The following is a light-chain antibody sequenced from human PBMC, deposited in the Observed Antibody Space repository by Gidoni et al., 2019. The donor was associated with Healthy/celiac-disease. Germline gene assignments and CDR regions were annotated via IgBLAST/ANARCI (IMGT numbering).Light chain of an antibody. Sequence: QSTLTQPASVSGSPGQSITSSCTGTSSDVGGYNYVSWYKQHPGKAPKLMIYDVSNRPSGVSNRFSGSKSGNTASLTISGLQAEDEADYYCSSYTSSSTLYVFGTGTKVTVL. CDR3: SSYTSSSTLYV. CDR2: DVS. V-gene: IGLV2-14*03. CDR1: SSDVGGYNY. J-gene: IGLJ1*01.